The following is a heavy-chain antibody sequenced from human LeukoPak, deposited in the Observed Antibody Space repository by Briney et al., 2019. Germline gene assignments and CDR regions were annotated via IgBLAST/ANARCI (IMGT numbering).Heavy chain of an antibody. D-gene: IGHD2-2*01. Sequence: ASVKVSCKASGGTFSSYAISWVRQAPGQGLEWMGRIIPIFGTANYAQKFQGRVTITTDESTSTAYMELSSLRSEDTAVYYCARQDIVVVPAASDYYMDVWGKGTTVTVSS. CDR2: IIPIFGTA. CDR1: GGTFSSYA. V-gene: IGHV1-69*05. J-gene: IGHJ6*03. CDR3: ARQDIVVVPAASDYYMDV.